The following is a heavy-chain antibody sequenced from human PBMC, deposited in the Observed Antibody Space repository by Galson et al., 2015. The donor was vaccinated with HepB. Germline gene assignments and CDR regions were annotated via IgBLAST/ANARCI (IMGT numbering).Heavy chain of an antibody. CDR3: ARSRVVPPTEGFDY. V-gene: IGHV3-11*06. D-gene: IGHD2-2*01. Sequence: SLRLSCAASGFTFSDHYMSWIRQAPGEGLEWVSYISHSRSYTNYADSVKGRFTISRDNAKNSLYLQMNSLRTEDTAVYYCARSRVVPPTEGFDYWGQGTLVTVSS. CDR1: GFTFSDHY. CDR2: ISHSRSYT. J-gene: IGHJ4*02.